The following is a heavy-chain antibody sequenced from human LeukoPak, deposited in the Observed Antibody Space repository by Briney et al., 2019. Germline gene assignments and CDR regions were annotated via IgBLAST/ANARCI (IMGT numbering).Heavy chain of an antibody. CDR3: ARGGDIVVVPAARDYYYYGMDV. D-gene: IGHD2-2*01. V-gene: IGHV3-48*03. CDR2: ISSSGSTI. Sequence: GGSLRLSCAASGFTFSSYEMNWVRQAAGKGLEWVSYISSSGSTIYYADSVKGRFTISRDHAKNSLYLPMNSLRAEDTAVYYCARGGDIVVVPAARDYYYYGMDVWGKGTTVTVSS. CDR1: GFTFSSYE. J-gene: IGHJ6*04.